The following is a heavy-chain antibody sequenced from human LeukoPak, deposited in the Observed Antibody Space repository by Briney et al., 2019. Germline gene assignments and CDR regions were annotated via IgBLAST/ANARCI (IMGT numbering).Heavy chain of an antibody. J-gene: IGHJ4*02. V-gene: IGHV3-23*01. Sequence: GGSLRLSCAASGFTFSSYAMSWVRQAPGKGLEWVSAISGSGGSTYYADSVKGRFTISRDNSKNTLYLQMNSLRTEDTAVYYCAKDVDFRSGYYTFDYWGQGTLVTVSS. D-gene: IGHD3-3*01. CDR2: ISGSGGST. CDR3: AKDVDFRSGYYTFDY. CDR1: GFTFSSYA.